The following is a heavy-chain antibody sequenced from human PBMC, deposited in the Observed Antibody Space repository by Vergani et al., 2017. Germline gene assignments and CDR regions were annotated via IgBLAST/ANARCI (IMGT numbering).Heavy chain of an antibody. CDR1: GFTVSSNY. CDR3: AGDPSGLYYDSSG. D-gene: IGHD3-22*01. Sequence: EVQLLESGGGLIQPGGSLRLSCAASGFTVSSNYMSWVRQAPGKGLEWVSVIYSGGSTYYADSVKGRFTISRDNSKYTLYLQMNSLRAEDTAVYYCAGDPSGLYYDSSGWGQGTLVTVSS. CDR2: IYSGGST. V-gene: IGHV3-53*01. J-gene: IGHJ4*02.